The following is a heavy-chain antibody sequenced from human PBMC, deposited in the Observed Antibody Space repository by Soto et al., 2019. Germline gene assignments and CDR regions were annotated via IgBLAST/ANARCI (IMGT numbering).Heavy chain of an antibody. CDR3: ARDMSGGTYNYYYGMDV. J-gene: IGHJ6*02. V-gene: IGHV3-23*01. CDR2: ISGSGSPT. D-gene: IGHD1-26*01. CDR1: GFTVNSNY. Sequence: GGSLRLSCAASGFTVNSNYMSWVRQAPGRGLQWVSAISGSGSPTYYADSVKGRFTISRDNSKNTLYLQMNSLRADDTAVYYCARDMSGGTYNYYYGMDVWGQGTTVTVSS.